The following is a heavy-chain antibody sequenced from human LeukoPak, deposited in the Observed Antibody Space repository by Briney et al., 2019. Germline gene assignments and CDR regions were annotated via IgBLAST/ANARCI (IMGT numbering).Heavy chain of an antibody. CDR3: ARGGFVVVPAAMGYYYYGMDV. CDR2: INPSGGST. V-gene: IGHV1-46*01. CDR1: GYTFTSYY. J-gene: IGHJ6*04. D-gene: IGHD2-2*01. Sequence: ASVKVSCKASGYTFTSYYMHWVRQAPGQGLEWMGIINPSGGSTSYAQKFQGRVTMTRDTSTSTVYMELSSLRSEDTAVYYCARGGFVVVPAAMGYYYYGMDVWGKGTTVTVSS.